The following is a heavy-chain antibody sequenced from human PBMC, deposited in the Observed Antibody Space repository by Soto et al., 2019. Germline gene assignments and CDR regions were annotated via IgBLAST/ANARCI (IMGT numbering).Heavy chain of an antibody. Sequence: QVQLQESGPGLVKPSETLSLTCTVSGDSVSSGSYYWSWIRQPPGKGLEWIGYIYYSGSSSYNPSLKSRVTLSADTSKNPFSMKLSSVTAADTAVYYCARDRVTGSKHTWFAPWGQGTLVTVSS. D-gene: IGHD1-20*01. V-gene: IGHV4-61*01. CDR3: ARDRVTGSKHTWFAP. J-gene: IGHJ5*02. CDR1: GDSVSSGSYY. CDR2: IYYSGSS.